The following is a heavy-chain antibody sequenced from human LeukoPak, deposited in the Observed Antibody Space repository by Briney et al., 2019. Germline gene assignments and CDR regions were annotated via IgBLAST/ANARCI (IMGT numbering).Heavy chain of an antibody. CDR3: ATSGVGMAHNWFDP. V-gene: IGHV4-59*12. CDR1: GGSISSYY. D-gene: IGHD6-25*01. J-gene: IGHJ5*02. Sequence: SETLSLTCTVSGGSISSYYWSWIRQPPGKGLEWIGYIYYSGSTNYNPSLKSRVTISVDTSKNQFSLKLSSVTAADTAVYYCATSGVGMAHNWFDPWGQGTLVTVSS. CDR2: IYYSGST.